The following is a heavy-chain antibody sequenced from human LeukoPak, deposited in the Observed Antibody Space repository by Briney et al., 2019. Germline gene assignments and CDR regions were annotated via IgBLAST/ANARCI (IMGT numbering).Heavy chain of an antibody. J-gene: IGHJ3*02. CDR3: ARVNSAGRAFDI. CDR1: GGSISSGGYF. CDR2: IYYSGST. Sequence: PSQTLSLTCTVSGGSISSGGYFWSLIRQHPGKGLEWIGYIYYSGSTYYNPSLKSRVTISVDTSKNQFSLKLSSVTAADTAVYYCARVNSAGRAFDIWGQGTMVTVSS. V-gene: IGHV4-31*03. D-gene: IGHD1-1*01.